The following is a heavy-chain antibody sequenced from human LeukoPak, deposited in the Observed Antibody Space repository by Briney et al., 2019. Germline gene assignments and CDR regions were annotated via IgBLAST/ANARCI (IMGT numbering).Heavy chain of an antibody. V-gene: IGHV3-48*03. Sequence: PGGSLRLSCAASGFTFSIYEMYWVRQVPGKGLEWVSYISSTGSTKYYADSVKGRFTISRDNAKNSLYLQMNNLRAEDTAVYYCATLTVASPFDYWGQGALVTVSS. CDR3: ATLTVASPFDY. J-gene: IGHJ4*02. CDR2: ISSTGSTK. CDR1: GFTFSIYE. D-gene: IGHD5-12*01.